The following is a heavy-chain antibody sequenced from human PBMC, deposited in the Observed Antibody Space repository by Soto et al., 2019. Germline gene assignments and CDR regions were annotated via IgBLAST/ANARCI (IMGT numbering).Heavy chain of an antibody. J-gene: IGHJ5*02. CDR3: ASLLRFLEWPNP. CDR1: GFTFSSYS. D-gene: IGHD3-3*01. Sequence: EVQLVESGGGLVQPGGSLRLSCAASGFTFSSYSMNWVRQAPGKGLEWVSYISSSSTIYYADSVKGRFTISRDNAKNSLYLQMNSLRAEDTAVYYCASLLRFLEWPNPWGQGTLVTVSS. V-gene: IGHV3-48*01. CDR2: ISSSSTI.